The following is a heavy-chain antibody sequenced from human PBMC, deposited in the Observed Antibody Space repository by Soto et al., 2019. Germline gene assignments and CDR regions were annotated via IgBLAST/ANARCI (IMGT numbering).Heavy chain of an antibody. J-gene: IGHJ3*02. CDR3: ARDQELLDPQYSYGHDAFDI. Sequence: PGESLKISCAASGFTFSSYSMNWVRQAPGKGLEWVSSISSSSSYIYYADSVKGRFTISRDNAKNSLYLQMNSLRAEDTAVYYCARDQELLDPQYSYGHDAFDIWGQGTMVTVSS. CDR1: GFTFSSYS. V-gene: IGHV3-21*01. D-gene: IGHD5-18*01. CDR2: ISSSSSYI.